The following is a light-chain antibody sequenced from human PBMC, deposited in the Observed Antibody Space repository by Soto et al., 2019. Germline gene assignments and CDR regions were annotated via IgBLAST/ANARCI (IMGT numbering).Light chain of an antibody. Sequence: QPVLTQSPSASASLGASVTLTCTLSSGHSSYAIAWHQQQPEKGPRYLMKLNSDGSHSKGDGIPDRFSGSSSGAERYLTISSLQSEDEADYYCHTWGTDIVVFGGGTKLTVL. V-gene: IGLV4-69*01. CDR2: LNSDGSH. J-gene: IGLJ2*01. CDR1: SGHSSYA. CDR3: HTWGTDIVV.